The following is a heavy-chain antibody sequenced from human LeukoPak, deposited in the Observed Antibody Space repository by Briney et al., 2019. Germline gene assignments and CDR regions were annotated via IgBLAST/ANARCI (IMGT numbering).Heavy chain of an antibody. J-gene: IGHJ3*02. CDR1: GFPFSSYA. CDR2: ISDSGGST. D-gene: IGHD6-19*01. V-gene: IGHV3-23*01. Sequence: GGSLRLSFAASGFPFSSYAMSWVRPAPGKGLEWVSAISDSGGSTYYEDSVKGRFTISRDNSKNTLYLQMNSLRAEDTAVYYCAKDTRDEQWLVPDAFDIWGQGTMVTVSS. CDR3: AKDTRDEQWLVPDAFDI.